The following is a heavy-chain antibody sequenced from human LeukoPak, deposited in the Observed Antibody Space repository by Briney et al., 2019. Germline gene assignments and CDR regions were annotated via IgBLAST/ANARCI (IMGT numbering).Heavy chain of an antibody. V-gene: IGHV4-61*01. J-gene: IGHJ5*02. D-gene: IGHD6-6*01. Sequence: SETLSLTCTVSGGSVSSGSYYWSWIRQPPGKGLEWIGYIYYSGSTNYNPSLKSRVTISVDTSKNQFSLKLSSVTAADTAVYYCAREPNYSSSSWGQETLVTVSS. CDR3: AREPNYSSSS. CDR2: IYYSGST. CDR1: GGSVSSGSYY.